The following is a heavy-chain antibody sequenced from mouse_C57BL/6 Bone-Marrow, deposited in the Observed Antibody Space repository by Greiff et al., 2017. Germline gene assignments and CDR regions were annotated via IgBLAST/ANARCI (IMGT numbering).Heavy chain of an antibody. Sequence: EVKLMESGGGLVKPGGSLKLSCAASGFTFSDYGMHWVRQAPEKGLEWVAYISSGSSTIYYADTVKGRFTISRDNAKNTLSLQMTSLRSEDTAMYYCARYDWYYAMDYWGQGTSVTVSS. J-gene: IGHJ4*01. CDR3: ARYDWYYAMDY. V-gene: IGHV5-17*01. CDR1: GFTFSDYG. D-gene: IGHD2-12*01. CDR2: ISSGSSTI.